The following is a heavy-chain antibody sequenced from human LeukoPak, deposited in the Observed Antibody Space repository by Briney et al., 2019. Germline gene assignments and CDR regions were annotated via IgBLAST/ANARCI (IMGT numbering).Heavy chain of an antibody. CDR1: GGSISSHY. V-gene: IGHV4-59*11. J-gene: IGHJ4*02. CDR3: ARGGGVTYYDSTGYLWYFDY. D-gene: IGHD3-22*01. CDR2: IYYSGST. Sequence: SETLSLTCIVSGGSISSHYWSWIRQPPGKGLEWIGYIYYSGSTKFNPSLKSRVTISVDTSKNQFSLKLSSVTAADTAVYYCARGGGVTYYDSTGYLWYFDYWGQGTLVTVSS.